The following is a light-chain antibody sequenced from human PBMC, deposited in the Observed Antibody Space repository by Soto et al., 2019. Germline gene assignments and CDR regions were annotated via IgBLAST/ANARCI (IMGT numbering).Light chain of an antibody. V-gene: IGKV3-15*01. J-gene: IGKJ2*01. CDR1: QSVSSN. Sequence: EIVMTQSPATLSVSPGERVTLSCRASQSVSSNLAWYQQKPGQAPRLLIYGASTRATGIPARFSGSGSGTEFTLAISSLQSEDFVVYYCQQYINWPPTFTFGQGTKLEIK. CDR3: QQYINWPPTFT. CDR2: GAS.